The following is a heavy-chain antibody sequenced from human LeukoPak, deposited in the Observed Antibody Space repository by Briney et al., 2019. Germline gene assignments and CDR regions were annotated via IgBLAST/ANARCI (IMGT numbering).Heavy chain of an antibody. CDR1: GFTFSNNA. J-gene: IGHJ4*02. D-gene: IGHD1-26*01. CDR2: TSTSGGSA. V-gene: IGHV3-23*01. CDR3: ARYSGSYYYPPAWDL. Sequence: PGGSLRLSCAASGFTFSNNAMSWVRQAPGKGLEWVSATSTSGGSAYYADSVKGRFTISRDNSKNTLYLQMDSLRADDTDVYYCARYSGSYYYPPAWDLWGQGTLVTVSS.